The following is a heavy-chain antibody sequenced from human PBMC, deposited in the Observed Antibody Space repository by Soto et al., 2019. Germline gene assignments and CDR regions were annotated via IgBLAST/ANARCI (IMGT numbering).Heavy chain of an antibody. J-gene: IGHJ4*02. D-gene: IGHD3-16*02. CDR2: IYYSGST. Sequence: SETLSLTCTVSGGSISSYYWSWIRQHPGKGLEWIGYIYYSGSTNYNPSLKSRVTISVDTSKNQFSPKLSSVTAADTAVYYCARVTNGFGGGIVGGKGKMVSVSA. CDR1: GGSISSYY. CDR3: ARVTNGFGGGIV. V-gene: IGHV4-59*01.